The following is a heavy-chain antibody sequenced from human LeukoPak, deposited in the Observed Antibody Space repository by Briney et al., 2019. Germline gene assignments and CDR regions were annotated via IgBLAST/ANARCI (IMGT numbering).Heavy chain of an antibody. CDR1: GGSISSGGYY. J-gene: IGHJ4*02. CDR3: ARDSFGSSSARGVDY. V-gene: IGHV4-31*03. Sequence: PSQTLSLTCTVSGGSISSGGYYWSWIPQHPGKGLEWIGYIYYSGSTYYNPSLKSRVTISVDTSKNQFSLKLSSVTAADTAVYYCARDSFGSSSARGVDYWGQGTLVTVSS. CDR2: IYYSGST. D-gene: IGHD6-6*01.